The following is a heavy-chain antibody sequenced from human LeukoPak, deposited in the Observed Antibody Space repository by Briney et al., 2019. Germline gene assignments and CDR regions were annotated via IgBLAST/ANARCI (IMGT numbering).Heavy chain of an antibody. V-gene: IGHV1-69*13. D-gene: IGHD7-27*01. CDR1: GYTFTNYG. CDR2: IIPMFGTA. CDR3: ASLTGGYLG. J-gene: IGHJ4*02. Sequence: SVKVSCKASGYTFTNYGISWVRQAPGQGLEYMGGIIPMFGTAGYAQKFQGRVTITADESTSTAYMELSSLRSDDTAMYYCASLTGGYLGWGQGTLVTVSS.